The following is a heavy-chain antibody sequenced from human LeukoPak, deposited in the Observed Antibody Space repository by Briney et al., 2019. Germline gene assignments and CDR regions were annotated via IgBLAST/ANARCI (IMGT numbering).Heavy chain of an antibody. CDR2: ISGSGGST. V-gene: IGHV3-23*01. D-gene: IGHD1/OR15-1a*01. J-gene: IGHJ6*03. Sequence: GGSLRLSCAASGFTFSSYAMSWIRQAPGKGLEWVSAISGSGGSTYYADSVKGRFTISRDNSKNTLYLQMNSLRAEDTAVYYCASNNYYYYYYMDVWGKGTTVTVSS. CDR1: GFTFSSYA. CDR3: ASNNYYYYYYMDV.